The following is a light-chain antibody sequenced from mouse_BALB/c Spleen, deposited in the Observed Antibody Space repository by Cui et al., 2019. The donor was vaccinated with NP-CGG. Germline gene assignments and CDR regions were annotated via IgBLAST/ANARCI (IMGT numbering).Light chain of an antibody. CDR2: GTN. CDR3: ALWYSNHWV. J-gene: IGLJ1*01. CDR1: TGAVTTSNY. Sequence: QAVVTQESALTTSPGETVTPTCRSSTGAVTTSNYANWVQEKPDHLFTGLRGGTNKRAPGVPARCAGSLIGDKAALTITGAQTEDETIYFCALWYSNHWVFGGGTKLTVL. V-gene: IGLV1*01.